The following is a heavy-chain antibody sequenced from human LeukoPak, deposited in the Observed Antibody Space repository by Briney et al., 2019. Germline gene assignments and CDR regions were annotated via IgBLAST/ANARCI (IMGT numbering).Heavy chain of an antibody. CDR1: GGSFSGYY. V-gene: IGHV4-34*01. D-gene: IGHD5-24*01. J-gene: IGHJ4*02. Sequence: SETLSLTCAVYGGSFSGYYWSWIRQPPGKGLEWIGEINHSGSTNYNPSLKSRVTISVDTSKNQFSLKLSSVTAADTAVYYCARRRLGYYFDYWGQGTLVTVSS. CDR2: INHSGST. CDR3: ARRRLGYYFDY.